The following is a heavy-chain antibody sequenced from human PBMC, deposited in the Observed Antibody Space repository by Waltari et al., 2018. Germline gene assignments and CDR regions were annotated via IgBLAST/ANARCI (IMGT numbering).Heavy chain of an antibody. CDR1: GYTFTGYY. Sequence: QVQLVQSGAEVKKPGASVKVSCKASGYTFTGYYMHWVRQAPGQGLEWMGWINPTSGGTNYAQKVQGRVTMTRDTSISTAYMELSRLRSDDTAVYYCAQEYSGITGIPDAFDIWGQGTMVTVSS. CDR3: AQEYSGITGIPDAFDI. V-gene: IGHV1-2*02. CDR2: INPTSGGT. D-gene: IGHD1-20*01. J-gene: IGHJ3*02.